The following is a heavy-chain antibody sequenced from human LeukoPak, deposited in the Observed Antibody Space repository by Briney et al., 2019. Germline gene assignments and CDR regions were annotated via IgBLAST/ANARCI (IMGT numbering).Heavy chain of an antibody. Sequence: SETLSLTCTVSGGSISSYYWNWIRQPPGKGLEWIGYIYYSGSTNYNPSLKSRVTISVDTSKNQFSLKLSSVTAADTAVYYCARRRGGHPFDPWGQGTLVTVSS. J-gene: IGHJ5*02. D-gene: IGHD5-24*01. CDR2: IYYSGST. CDR3: ARRRGGHPFDP. V-gene: IGHV4-59*08. CDR1: GGSISSYY.